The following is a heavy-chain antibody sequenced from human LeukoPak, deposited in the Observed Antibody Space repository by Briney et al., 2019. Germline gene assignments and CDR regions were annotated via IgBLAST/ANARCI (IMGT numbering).Heavy chain of an antibody. V-gene: IGHV3-11*04. CDR1: GFKLRDHY. D-gene: IGHD3-3*01. J-gene: IGHJ4*02. CDR2: IGRSTHDI. CDR3: ARVRYDFRSGYYCDF. Sequence: PGGSLRLSCAGSGFKLRDHYMTWIRQAPGKGRQWVSYIGRSTHDILYAESVKGRFFISSDNAKNSSDLQMDSLRVEDTAVYSCARVRYDFRSGYYCDFWGQGILVTVSS.